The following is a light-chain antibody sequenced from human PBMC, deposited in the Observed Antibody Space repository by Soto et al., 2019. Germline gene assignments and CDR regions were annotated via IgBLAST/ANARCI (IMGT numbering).Light chain of an antibody. J-gene: IGLJ3*02. CDR1: SGHNNYI. CDR3: ETWDTNTRV. V-gene: IGLV4-60*02. Sequence: QPVLTQSSSASASLGSSVKLTCTLSSGHNNYIIAWHQQQPGKAPRFLMKLEGSGSYNKGSEVPDRFSGSSSGADRYLTISNLQFEDEADYYCETWDTNTRVFGGGTKLTVL. CDR2: LEGSGSY.